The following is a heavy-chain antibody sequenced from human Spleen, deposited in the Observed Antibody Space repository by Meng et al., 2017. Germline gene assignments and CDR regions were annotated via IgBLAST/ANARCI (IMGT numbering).Heavy chain of an antibody. V-gene: IGHV4-39*07. Sequence: GSLRLSCTVSGGSISSSNYYWGWIRQPPGKGLEWIGSVYYSGSTSYNPSLKSRVTISVDTSKNQFSLKLSSVTAADTAVYYCASSLGHYYDSSLLDYWGQGTLVTVSS. CDR3: ASSLGHYYDSSLLDY. CDR2: VYYSGST. J-gene: IGHJ4*02. D-gene: IGHD3-22*01. CDR1: GGSISSSNYY.